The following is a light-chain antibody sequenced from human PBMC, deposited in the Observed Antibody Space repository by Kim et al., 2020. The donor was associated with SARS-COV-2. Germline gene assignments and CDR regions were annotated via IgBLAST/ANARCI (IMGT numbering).Light chain of an antibody. Sequence: ASVGDIVTITCRASLDLARWLAWYQQIPGKAPKLLIVAASSLQAGVPSRCSGSGSGTEYTLTISNLQPEDFATYYCQHSRNMPITFGQGTRLEIK. CDR2: AAS. CDR1: LDLARW. J-gene: IGKJ5*01. V-gene: IGKV1-12*01. CDR3: QHSRNMPIT.